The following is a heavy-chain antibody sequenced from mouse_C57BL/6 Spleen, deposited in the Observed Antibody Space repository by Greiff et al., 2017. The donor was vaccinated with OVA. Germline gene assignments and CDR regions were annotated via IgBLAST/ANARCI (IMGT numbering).Heavy chain of an antibody. CDR3: ARRGNHPYYYAMDY. CDR2: ISSGGSYT. J-gene: IGHJ4*01. V-gene: IGHV5-6*01. CDR1: GFTFSSYG. D-gene: IGHD2-1*01. Sequence: EVHLVESGGDLVKPGGSLKLSCAASGFTFSSYGMSWVRQTPDKRLEWVATISSGGSYTYYPDSVKGRFTISRDNAKNTLYLQMSSLKSEDTAMYYCARRGNHPYYYAMDYWGQGTSVTVSS.